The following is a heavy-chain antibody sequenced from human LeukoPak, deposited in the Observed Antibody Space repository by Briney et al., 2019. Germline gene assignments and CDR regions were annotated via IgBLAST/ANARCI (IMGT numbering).Heavy chain of an antibody. D-gene: IGHD6-19*01. V-gene: IGHV1-69*04. Sequence: SVKVSCKASGGTFSSYAISWVRQAPGQGLEWMGRIIPILGIANYAQKFQGRVTITADKSTSTAYMELSSLKSEDTAVYYCARMAGIAVAGFDYWGQGTLVTVSS. CDR1: GGTFSSYA. CDR2: IIPILGIA. CDR3: ARMAGIAVAGFDY. J-gene: IGHJ4*02.